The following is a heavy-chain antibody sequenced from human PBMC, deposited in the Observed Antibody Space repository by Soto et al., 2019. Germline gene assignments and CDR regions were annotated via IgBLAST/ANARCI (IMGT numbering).Heavy chain of an antibody. D-gene: IGHD2-2*02. J-gene: IGHJ4*02. CDR1: GYTFTSYG. CDR2: NSAYNGHT. V-gene: IGHV1-18*01. Sequence: QGQLVQSGTEVKKPGASVKVSCKASGYTFTSYGISWVRQAPGQGLEWMGWNSAYNGHTNYAQKVQGRVSMTTDTTTSTAYMELRSLRSDDTAVYYCAREGTRRFCSINSCYTGTDYWGQGTLVTVSS. CDR3: AREGTRRFCSINSCYTGTDY.